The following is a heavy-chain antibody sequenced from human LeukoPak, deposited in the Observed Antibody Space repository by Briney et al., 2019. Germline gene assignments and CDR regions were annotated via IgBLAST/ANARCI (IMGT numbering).Heavy chain of an antibody. Sequence: PSETLSLTCNVSGASISSYYWSWIRQPAGKGLDWIGRIYTSGSTNYNPSLKSRVTMSVDTSKNQVSLKLSSVTAADTAVYYCAREDCSSTSCYRARSGWFDPWGQGTLVTVSS. J-gene: IGHJ5*02. CDR3: AREDCSSTSCYRARSGWFDP. CDR2: IYTSGST. V-gene: IGHV4-4*07. CDR1: GASISSYY. D-gene: IGHD2-2*01.